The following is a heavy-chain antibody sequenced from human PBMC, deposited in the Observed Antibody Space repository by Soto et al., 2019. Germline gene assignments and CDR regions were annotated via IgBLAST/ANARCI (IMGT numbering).Heavy chain of an antibody. CDR2: ISGSDGKT. CDR1: GFSFTSYA. V-gene: IGHV3-23*01. CDR3: ARWSFLDY. J-gene: IGHJ4*02. Sequence: EVQLLESGGGLVRPGGSLRLSCAASGFSFTSYALRWVRQAPGTGLEWVSTISGSDGKTYYADSVKGRFSISRDTSKTTLYVQMNSLRVEDTAVYYCARWSFLDYGAKGTRVTVS. D-gene: IGHD1-26*01.